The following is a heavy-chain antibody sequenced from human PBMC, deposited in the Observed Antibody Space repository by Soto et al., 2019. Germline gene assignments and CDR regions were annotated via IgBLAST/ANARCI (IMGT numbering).Heavy chain of an antibody. D-gene: IGHD4-17*01. Sequence: QMQLQQWGAGLLKPSETLSLTCAVYGGSFSGYYYYRIRQPPGKGMEWIGEINRSGSTNYNPPLKSRVTLSVDTSKNQFSLTLSSVPAADTAIYYCARGGLTTVPPLTWGQGTLVTVSS. V-gene: IGHV4-34*01. CDR1: GGSFSGYY. J-gene: IGHJ4*02. CDR3: ARGGLTTVPPLT. CDR2: INRSGST.